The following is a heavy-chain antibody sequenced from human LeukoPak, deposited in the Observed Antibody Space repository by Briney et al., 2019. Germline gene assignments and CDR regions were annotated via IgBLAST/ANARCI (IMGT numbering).Heavy chain of an antibody. J-gene: IGHJ4*02. CDR3: AKDAHSSGWYYFDY. CDR2: ISSSSSYT. CDR1: GFTFSDYY. V-gene: IGHV3-11*05. D-gene: IGHD6-19*01. Sequence: GGSLRLSCAASGFTFSDYYMSWIRQAPGKGLEWVSYISSSSSYTNYADPVKGRFTISRDNAKNSLYLQMNSLRAEDTALYYCAKDAHSSGWYYFDYWGQGTLVTVSS.